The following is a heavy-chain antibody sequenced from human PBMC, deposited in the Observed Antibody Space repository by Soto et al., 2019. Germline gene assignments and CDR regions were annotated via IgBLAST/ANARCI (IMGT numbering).Heavy chain of an antibody. CDR1: GGSISSGGYY. V-gene: IGHV4-31*03. Sequence: SETLSLTCTVSGGSISSGGYYWSWIRQHPGKGLEWIGYIYYSGRTYYNPSPKSRVTISVDTSKNQFSLKLSSVTAADTAVYYCARQIRLGEEYSTFDIWGQGTMVTVSS. CDR2: IYYSGRT. D-gene: IGHD2-15*01. J-gene: IGHJ3*02. CDR3: ARQIRLGEEYSTFDI.